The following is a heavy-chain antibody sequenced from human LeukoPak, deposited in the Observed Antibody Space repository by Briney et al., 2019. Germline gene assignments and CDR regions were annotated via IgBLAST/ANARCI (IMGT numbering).Heavy chain of an antibody. CDR1: GGSFSGYY. Sequence: PSETLSLTCAVYGGSFSGYYWSWIRQPPGKGLEWIGEINHSGSTNYNPSLKSRVTISVDTSKNQFSLKLSSVTAADTAVYYCARDRSYSSSWYDYWGQGTLVTVSS. D-gene: IGHD6-13*01. CDR3: ARDRSYSSSWYDY. V-gene: IGHV4-34*01. CDR2: INHSGST. J-gene: IGHJ4*02.